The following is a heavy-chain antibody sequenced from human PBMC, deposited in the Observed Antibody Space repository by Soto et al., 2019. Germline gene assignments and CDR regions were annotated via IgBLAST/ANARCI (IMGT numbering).Heavy chain of an antibody. V-gene: IGHV3-74*01. J-gene: IGHJ4*02. Sequence: PGGSLRLSCAVSGFRFEQYVMHWVRQAPGKGLVWVSRIQSDGSSPDYVDSVKGRFTISRDNAKNTLYLQMNNLRAEDTAVYYCARGGDPDYWGQGTLVTVSS. CDR1: GFRFEQYV. D-gene: IGHD2-21*02. CDR2: IQSDGSSP. CDR3: ARGGDPDY.